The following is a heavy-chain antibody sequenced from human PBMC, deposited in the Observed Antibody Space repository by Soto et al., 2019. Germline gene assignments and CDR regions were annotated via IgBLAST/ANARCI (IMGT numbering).Heavy chain of an antibody. V-gene: IGHV4-34*01. CDR3: ARALSYYYYMDV. Sequence: SETLSLTCAVYGGSFSGYYWSWIRQPPGKGLEWIGEINHSGSTNYNPSLKSRVTISVDTSKNQFSLKLSSVTAADTAVYYCARALSYYYYMDVWGKGTTVTVSS. CDR2: INHSGST. J-gene: IGHJ6*03. CDR1: GGSFSGYY.